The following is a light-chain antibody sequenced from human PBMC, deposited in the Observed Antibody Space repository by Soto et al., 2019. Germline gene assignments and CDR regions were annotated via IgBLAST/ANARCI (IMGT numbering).Light chain of an antibody. CDR2: AAF. CDR1: DDINSR. J-gene: IGKJ5*01. V-gene: IGKV1-12*01. CDR3: QQADSFPIT. Sequence: IQMTNPTSSVYASVGDRVTISCRASDDINSRLAWYQQKPGNAPKLLIYAAFILQSGVPSRFSGYGSGTDFTLSISSLQPEDFATYYCQQADSFPITFGQGTRLE.